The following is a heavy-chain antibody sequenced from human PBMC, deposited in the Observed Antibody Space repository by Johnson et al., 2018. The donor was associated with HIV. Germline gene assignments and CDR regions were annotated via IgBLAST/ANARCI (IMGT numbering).Heavy chain of an antibody. D-gene: IGHD4-23*01. J-gene: IGHJ3*01. Sequence: VQLVESGGGVVQPGRSLRLSCAASGFTVSTNYMSWVRQAPGQGLEWVSLIYTGGSTFYADSVKGRFTISRDNSKNTLYLQMTSLRAEDTAMYFCARGGYGGILDTVDLWGQGTMVTVSS. CDR2: IYTGGST. V-gene: IGHV3-66*02. CDR1: GFTVSTNY. CDR3: ARGGYGGILDTVDL.